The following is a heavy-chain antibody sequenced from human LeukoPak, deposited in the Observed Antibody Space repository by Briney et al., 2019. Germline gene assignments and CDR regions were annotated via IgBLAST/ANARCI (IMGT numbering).Heavy chain of an antibody. D-gene: IGHD2-15*01. V-gene: IGHV1-2*02. CDR3: ARESPGYSVDY. J-gene: IGHJ4*02. CDR2: INAYSGGT. Sequence: ASVKVSCKASGYTFTGYYMHWVRQAPGQGLEWMGWINAYSGGTNYAQKFQGRVTMTRDTSISTAYMELSRLRSDDTAVYYCARESPGYSVDYWGQGTLVSVSS. CDR1: GYTFTGYY.